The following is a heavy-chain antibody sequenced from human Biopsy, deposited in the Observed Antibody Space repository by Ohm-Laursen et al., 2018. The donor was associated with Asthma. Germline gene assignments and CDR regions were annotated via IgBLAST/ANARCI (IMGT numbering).Heavy chain of an antibody. CDR3: ARTFHFWSPYHAEHYQL. Sequence: SLRLSCAASGFNFSYYSMIWVRQVPGQGLEWVANTKHDGSEKNHVDSLKGRFTISRDNAKNLLFLQMNSLRAEDTAVYYCARTFHFWSPYHAEHYQLWGQGTLVTVSS. D-gene: IGHD3-3*01. CDR2: TKHDGSEK. V-gene: IGHV3-7*01. J-gene: IGHJ1*01. CDR1: GFNFSYYS.